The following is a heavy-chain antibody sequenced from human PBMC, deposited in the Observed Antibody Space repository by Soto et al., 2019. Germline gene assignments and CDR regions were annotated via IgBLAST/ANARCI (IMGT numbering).Heavy chain of an antibody. CDR2: ISAYNGNT. CDR3: ASGGTYCGGDCYSYDDAFDI. Sequence: ASVKVSCKASGYTFTSYCISWVRQAPGQGLEWMGWISAYNGNTNYAQKLQGRVTMTTDTSTSTAYMELRSLRSDDTAVYYCASGGTYCGGDCYSYDDAFDIWGQGTMVTVSS. D-gene: IGHD2-21*02. CDR1: GYTFTSYC. J-gene: IGHJ3*02. V-gene: IGHV1-18*01.